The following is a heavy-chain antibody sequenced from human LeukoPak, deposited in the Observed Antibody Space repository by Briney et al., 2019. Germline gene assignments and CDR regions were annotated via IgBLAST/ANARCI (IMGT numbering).Heavy chain of an antibody. D-gene: IGHD6-19*01. CDR1: GGSISSGGYY. J-gene: IGHJ5*02. CDR2: IYYSGST. V-gene: IGHV4-31*03. Sequence: SETLSLTCTVSGGSISSGGYYWSWIRQHPGKGLEWIGYIYYSGSTYYNPSLKSRVTISVDTSKNQFSLKLSSVTAADTAVYYCARELAVAGSSGGWFDPWGQGTLVTVSS. CDR3: ARELAVAGSSGGWFDP.